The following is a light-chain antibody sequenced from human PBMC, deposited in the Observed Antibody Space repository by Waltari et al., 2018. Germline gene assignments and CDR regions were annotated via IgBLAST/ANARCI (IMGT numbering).Light chain of an antibody. CDR3: AAWDDSLSGVV. Sequence: QSVLTQPPSASGTPGQGVTIPCSGSSPNLGSNYVYWYQQLPGTAPKLLIYRNNQRPSGVPDRFSGSKSGTSASLAISGLRSEDEADYYCAAWDDSLSGVVFGGGTKLTVL. CDR1: SPNLGSNY. J-gene: IGLJ2*01. V-gene: IGLV1-47*01. CDR2: RNN.